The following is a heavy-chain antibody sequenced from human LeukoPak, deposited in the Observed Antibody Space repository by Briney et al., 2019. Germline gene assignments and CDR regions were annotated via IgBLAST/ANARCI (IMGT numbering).Heavy chain of an antibody. CDR2: IYSGGTT. Sequence: PGGSLRLSCAASGFTVSSNYMSWVRQARGKGLEWVSVIYSGGTTNYADSVKGRFTISRDNSKNTLFLQMDSLRAEDTAVYYCARGGYSSSWYHFDYWGQGTLVTVSS. D-gene: IGHD6-13*01. J-gene: IGHJ4*02. CDR3: ARGGYSSSWYHFDY. V-gene: IGHV3-53*01. CDR1: GFTVSSNY.